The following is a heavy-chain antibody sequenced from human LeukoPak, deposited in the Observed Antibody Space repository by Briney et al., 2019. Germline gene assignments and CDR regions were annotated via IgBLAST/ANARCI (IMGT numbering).Heavy chain of an antibody. CDR3: ARLTYYYDSSGYYYDAFDI. CDR1: GYTFTSYG. D-gene: IGHD3-22*01. V-gene: IGHV1-18*01. Sequence: ASVKVSCKASGYTFTSYGISWVRQAPGQGLEWMGWISAYNGNTNYAQKLQGRVTMTTDTSTSTAYMELRSLRSDDTAVYYCARLTYYYDSSGYYYDAFDIWGQGTMVTVSS. CDR2: ISAYNGNT. J-gene: IGHJ3*02.